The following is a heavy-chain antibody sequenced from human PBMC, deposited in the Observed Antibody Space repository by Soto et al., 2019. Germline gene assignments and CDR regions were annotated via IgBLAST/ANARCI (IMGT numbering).Heavy chain of an antibody. CDR1: GYTFTSYG. CDR2: ISAYNGNT. CDR3: ARDLYYYDSSGYHDY. J-gene: IGHJ4*02. V-gene: IGHV1-18*01. D-gene: IGHD3-22*01. Sequence: ASVKVSCKASGYTFTSYGISWVRQAPGQGLEWMGWISAYNGNTNYAQKLQGRVTMTTDTSTSTAYMELRSLRSDDTAVYYCARDLYYYDSSGYHDYWGQGTLVTVSS.